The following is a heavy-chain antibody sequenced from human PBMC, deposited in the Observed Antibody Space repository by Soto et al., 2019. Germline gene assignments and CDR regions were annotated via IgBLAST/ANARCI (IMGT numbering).Heavy chain of an antibody. V-gene: IGHV3-23*01. CDR1: GFTFSTYG. J-gene: IGHJ4*02. Sequence: SGGSLRLSCAASGFTFSTYGMSWVRQAPGKGLEWVSAIAGPGGGASYADSVQGRFTISRDDSKNTLHLQMNSLKTEDTAVYYCTTTHSGWTFDYWGQGTLVTVSS. CDR2: IAGPGGGA. D-gene: IGHD6-19*01. CDR3: TTTHSGWTFDY.